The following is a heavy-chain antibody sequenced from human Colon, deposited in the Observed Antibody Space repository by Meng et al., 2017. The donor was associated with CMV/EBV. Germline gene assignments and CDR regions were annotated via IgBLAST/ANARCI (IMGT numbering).Heavy chain of an antibody. V-gene: IGHV4-34*01. J-gene: IGHJ5*02. CDR3: ARGPGFDP. Sequence: LSLTCAVYGGSFSGYYWSWSRQPPGKGLEWIGEINHSGSTNYNPSLKSRVTISVDTSKNQFSLKLSSVTAADTAVYYCARGPGFDPWGQGTLVTVSS. CDR2: INHSGST. CDR1: GGSFSGYY.